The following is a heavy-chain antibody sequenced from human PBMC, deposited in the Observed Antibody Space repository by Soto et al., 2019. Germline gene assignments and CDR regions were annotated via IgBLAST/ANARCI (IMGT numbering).Heavy chain of an antibody. CDR2: IYYSGST. J-gene: IGHJ4*02. V-gene: IGHV4-31*03. D-gene: IGHD6-13*01. CDR1: GGSISSGVYY. CDR3: ARGGIAAAAPPDY. Sequence: QVQLQESGPGLVKPSQTLSLTCTVSGGSISSGVYYWSWIRQHPGKGLEWIGYIYYSGSTYYNPSLKSRVTISVDTSKNQFSLKLSSVTAADTAVYYCARGGIAAAAPPDYWGQGTLVTVSS.